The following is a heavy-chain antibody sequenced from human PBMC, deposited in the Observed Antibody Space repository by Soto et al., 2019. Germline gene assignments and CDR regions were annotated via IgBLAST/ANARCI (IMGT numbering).Heavy chain of an antibody. CDR2: IIPVFGRT. Sequence: SVKVSCKASGGTLTRHAISWVRQAPGVGLEWMGVIIPVFGRTYYARRFGGRVVLTADESTGTVYMELSSLTSEDTAMYYCGRDSYDSSGSVVYGMDVWGQGTTVTVSS. CDR1: GGTLTRHA. CDR3: GRDSYDSSGSVVYGMDV. V-gene: IGHV1-69*13. J-gene: IGHJ6*02. D-gene: IGHD3-22*01.